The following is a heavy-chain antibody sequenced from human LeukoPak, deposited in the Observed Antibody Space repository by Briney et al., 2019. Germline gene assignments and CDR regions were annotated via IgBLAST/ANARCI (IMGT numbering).Heavy chain of an antibody. CDR2: IYYSGST. V-gene: IGHV4-59*01. CDR3: ARVIAAASTEWFDP. D-gene: IGHD6-13*01. J-gene: IGHJ5*02. CDR1: GGSISGYY. Sequence: PSETLSLTCTVSGGSISGYYWRWIRQPPGKGLEWIGYIYYSGSTNYNPSLKSRVTISVDTSKNQFSLKLSSVTAADTAVYYCARVIAAASTEWFDPWGQGTLVTVSS.